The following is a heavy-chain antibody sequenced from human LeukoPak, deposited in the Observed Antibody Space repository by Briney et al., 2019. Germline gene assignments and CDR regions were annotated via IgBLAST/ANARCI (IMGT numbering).Heavy chain of an antibody. CDR3: VVGGSPGY. J-gene: IGHJ4*02. CDR2: ISTDGYTT. V-gene: IGHV3-74*01. CDR1: GLAFSAYK. Sequence: GGSLRLSCAASGLAFSAYKMHWVRQAPRKGLVWVSRISTDGYTTDYADFVQGRFTASIDNTKNTWSLEMNCLRAEDTAVYYCVVGGSPGYWGQGTLVSVSS. D-gene: IGHD2-15*01.